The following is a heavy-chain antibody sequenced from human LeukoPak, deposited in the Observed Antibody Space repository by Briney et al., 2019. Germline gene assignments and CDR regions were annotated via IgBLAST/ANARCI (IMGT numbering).Heavy chain of an antibody. Sequence: PSETLSLTYTVSGGSISSYYWSWIRQPPGKGLEWIGYIYYSGSTNYNPSLKSRVTISVDTSKNQFSLKLSSVTAADTAVYYCARARGTTFHDYWGQGTLVTVSS. D-gene: IGHD1-7*01. CDR1: GGSISSYY. CDR2: IYYSGST. J-gene: IGHJ4*02. V-gene: IGHV4-59*01. CDR3: ARARGTTFHDY.